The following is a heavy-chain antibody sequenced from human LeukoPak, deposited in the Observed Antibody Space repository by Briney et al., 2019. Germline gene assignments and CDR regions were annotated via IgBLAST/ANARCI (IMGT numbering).Heavy chain of an antibody. CDR2: MSYSGHT. CDR3: ARDRDVDDFDS. D-gene: IGHD2-15*01. J-gene: IGHJ4*01. V-gene: IGHV4-34*11. CDR1: GGSFSGYY. Sequence: SGTLSLTCAVYGGSFSGYYWGWIRQPPGKGLEWIVSMSYSGHTYYNPSLKSRVTTSIDTSKNQLSLNLKSVTAADTAVYYCARDRDVDDFDSWGHGTLVTVSS.